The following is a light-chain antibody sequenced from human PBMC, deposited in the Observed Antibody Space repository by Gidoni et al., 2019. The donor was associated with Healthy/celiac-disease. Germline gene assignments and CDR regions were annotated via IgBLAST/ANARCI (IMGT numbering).Light chain of an antibody. V-gene: IGKV3-11*01. CDR1: QSVSSY. J-gene: IGKJ4*01. CDR2: DAS. CDR3: QQRSNWPPENPF. Sequence: EIVLTQSPATLSLSPGERATLSCRASQSVSSYLAWYQQKPGQAPRLLIYDASNRATGIPARFSGSGSGTDFTLTISSLEPEDFAVYYCQQRSNWPPENPFFXGXTKVEIK.